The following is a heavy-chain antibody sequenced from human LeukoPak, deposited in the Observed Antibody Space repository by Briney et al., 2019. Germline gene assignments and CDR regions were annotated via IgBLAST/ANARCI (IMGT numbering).Heavy chain of an antibody. J-gene: IGHJ4*02. CDR3: AREEPYSGRVDY. V-gene: IGHV3-20*04. CDR1: GFTVSSNY. D-gene: IGHD1-26*01. CDR2: INWNGGST. Sequence: GGSLRLSCAASGFTVSSNYMSWVRQAPGKGLEWVSGINWNGGSTGYADSVKGRFTISRDNAKNSLYLQMNSLRAEDTALYYCAREEPYSGRVDYWGQGTLVTVSS.